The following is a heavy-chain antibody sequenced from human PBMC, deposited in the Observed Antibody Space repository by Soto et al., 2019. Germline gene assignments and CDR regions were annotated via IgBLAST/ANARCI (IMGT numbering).Heavy chain of an antibody. Sequence: SETLSLTCTVSGGSISSYYWSWIRQPPGKGLEWIGYIYYSGSTNYNPSLKSRVTISVDTSKNQFSLKLSSVTAADTAVYYCARDRYCGGDCYGYGMDVWGQGTTVTVSS. V-gene: IGHV4-59*01. CDR2: IYYSGST. CDR3: ARDRYCGGDCYGYGMDV. CDR1: GGSISSYY. D-gene: IGHD2-21*02. J-gene: IGHJ6*02.